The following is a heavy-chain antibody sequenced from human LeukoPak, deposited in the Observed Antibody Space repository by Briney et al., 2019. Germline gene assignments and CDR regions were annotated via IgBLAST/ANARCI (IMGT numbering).Heavy chain of an antibody. CDR1: GYNFNSYY. D-gene: IGHD1-1*01. CDR3: ARNEPAVSVVDAFDV. CDR2: INPDNGKT. J-gene: IGHJ3*01. Sequence: ASVRVSCKASGYNFNSYYIHWVRQAPGQGLTWMGWINPDNGKTKYAPRFQGRVTMTWDTSINTAYVDLSGLRSDGTAVYYCARNEPAVSVVDAFDVWGQGTVVTVSS. V-gene: IGHV1-2*02.